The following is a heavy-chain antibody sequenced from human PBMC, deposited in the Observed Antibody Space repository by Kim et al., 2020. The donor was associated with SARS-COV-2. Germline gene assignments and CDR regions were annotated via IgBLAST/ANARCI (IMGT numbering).Heavy chain of an antibody. V-gene: IGHV3-48*02. J-gene: IGHJ4*02. CDR3: ARVTDY. CDR2: SSSSPI. Sequence: SSSSPIYYADSVKGRFTISRDNAKNSLYLQMNSLRDEDTAVYYCARVTDYWGQGTLVTVSS.